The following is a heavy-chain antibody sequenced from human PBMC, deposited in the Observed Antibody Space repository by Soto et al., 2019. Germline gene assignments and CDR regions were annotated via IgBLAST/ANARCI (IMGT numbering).Heavy chain of an antibody. Sequence: GRSLRLSCAASGFPFTGYAMSWVRQAPGKGLEWVSAISGHGDATFYADSVKGRFTISRDNSKNTLYLHMNSLRAEDTALYYCANSRVSMVRGLIIIPNYWGQGTLVTVSS. J-gene: IGHJ4*02. CDR3: ANSRVSMVRGLIIIPNY. V-gene: IGHV3-23*01. CDR2: ISGHGDAT. CDR1: GFPFTGYA. D-gene: IGHD3-10*01.